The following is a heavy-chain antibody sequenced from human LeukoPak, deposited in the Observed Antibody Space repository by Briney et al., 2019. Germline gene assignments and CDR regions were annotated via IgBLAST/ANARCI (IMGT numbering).Heavy chain of an antibody. CDR3: ARAPHYSNYGPYYYGMDV. D-gene: IGHD4-11*01. CDR2: MRRDGNEI. J-gene: IGHJ6*02. Sequence: GGSLRLSCSASGFTFSTYWMSWVRQAPGKGLEWVANMRRDGNEIYYLDSVRGRFTISRDNAKNSLYLQMNSLRAEDTAVYYCARAPHYSNYGPYYYGMDVWGQGTTVTVSS. CDR1: GFTFSTYW. V-gene: IGHV3-7*01.